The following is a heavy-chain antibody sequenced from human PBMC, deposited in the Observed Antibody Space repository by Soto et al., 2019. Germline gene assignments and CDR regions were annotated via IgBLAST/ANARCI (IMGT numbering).Heavy chain of an antibody. CDR3: ARVRCSGGDCFYDY. J-gene: IGHJ4*02. CDR1: GFTSRSYW. Sequence: EVQLVESGGGLVQPGGSLRLSCGASGFTSRSYWMSWVRQAPGKGLEWVANINQGGSGDYYLDSVRGRFTISRDNAKNSLYLQMNSLRVDDTAMYFCARVRCSGGDCFYDYWGQGTLVTVSS. V-gene: IGHV3-7*03. CDR2: INQGGSGD. D-gene: IGHD2-21*02.